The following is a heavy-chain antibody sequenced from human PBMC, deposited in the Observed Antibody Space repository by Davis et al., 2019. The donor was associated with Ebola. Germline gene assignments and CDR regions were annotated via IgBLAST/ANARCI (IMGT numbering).Heavy chain of an antibody. CDR3: ARDGFDGSGSYWAENWFDP. V-gene: IGHV3-23*01. CDR2: ISGSGGST. J-gene: IGHJ5*02. D-gene: IGHD3-10*01. Sequence: GESLKISCAASGFTFSSYAMSWVRQAPGKGLEWVSAISGSGGSTYYADSVKGRFTISRDNAKNSLYLQMNSLRAEDTAVYYCARDGFDGSGSYWAENWFDPWGQGTLVTVSS. CDR1: GFTFSSYA.